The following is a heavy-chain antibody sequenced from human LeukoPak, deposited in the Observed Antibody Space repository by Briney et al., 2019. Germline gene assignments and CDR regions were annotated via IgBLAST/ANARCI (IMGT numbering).Heavy chain of an antibody. V-gene: IGHV4-30-2*01. CDR1: GVSISSGGYS. CDR3: ASKRSYYYDSSGPVDY. Sequence: SQTLSLTCAVSGVSISSGGYSWSWIRQPPGKGLEWIGYIYQSGSTYYNPSLKSRVTISVDRSKNQFSLKLSSVTAADTAVYYCASKRSYYYDSSGPVDYWGQGTLVTVSS. CDR2: IYQSGST. J-gene: IGHJ4*02. D-gene: IGHD3-22*01.